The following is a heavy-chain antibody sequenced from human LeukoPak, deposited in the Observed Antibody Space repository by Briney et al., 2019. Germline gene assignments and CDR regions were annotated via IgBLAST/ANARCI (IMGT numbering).Heavy chain of an antibody. Sequence: ASVKVSCKASGGTFISYAISWVRQAPGQGLEWMRGIIPIFGTANYAQKFQGRVTITADESTSTAYMELSSLRAEDTAVYHCARDLHAPTWYLDLWGRGTLVTVSS. J-gene: IGHJ2*01. CDR2: IIPIFGTA. V-gene: IGHV1-69*13. CDR3: ARDLHAPTWYLDL. CDR1: GGTFISYA.